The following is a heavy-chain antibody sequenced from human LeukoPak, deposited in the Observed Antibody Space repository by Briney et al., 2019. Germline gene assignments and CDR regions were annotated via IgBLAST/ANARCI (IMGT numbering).Heavy chain of an antibody. V-gene: IGHV4-34*01. D-gene: IGHD2-2*01. CDR1: GGSFSGYY. CDR3: AKDAPGVPAAMVRWFDP. CDR2: INHSGST. J-gene: IGHJ5*02. Sequence: ASETLSLTCAVYGGSFSGYYWSWIRQPPGKGLEWIGEINHSGSTNYNPSLKSRVTISVDTSRNQFSLKLSSVTDADTAVYYCAKDAPGVPAAMVRWFDPWGQGTLVTVSS.